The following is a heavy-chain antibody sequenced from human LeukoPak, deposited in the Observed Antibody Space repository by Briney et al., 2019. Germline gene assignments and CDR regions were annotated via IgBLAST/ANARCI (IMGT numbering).Heavy chain of an antibody. CDR2: ISSSSSYI. CDR3: AKPHFDY. J-gene: IGHJ4*02. V-gene: IGHV3-21*01. Sequence: PVGSLRLSCAASGFTFSSYSMNWVRPAPGEGLEWVSSISSSSSYIYYADSVRGRFTISRDNSKNTLYLQMNSLRAEDTALYYCAKPHFDYWGQGTLVTVSS. CDR1: GFTFSSYS.